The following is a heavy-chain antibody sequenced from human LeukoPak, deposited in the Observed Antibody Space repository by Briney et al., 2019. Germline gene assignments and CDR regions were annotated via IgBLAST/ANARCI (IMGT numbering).Heavy chain of an antibody. Sequence: SVKVSCKASGYTFTSYGISWVRQAPGQGLEWMGGIIPIFGTANYAQKFQGRVTITADESTSTAYMELSSLRSEDTAVYYCARGTNWNYYYYGMDVWGQGTTVTVSS. CDR3: ARGTNWNYYYYGMDV. CDR2: IIPIFGTA. V-gene: IGHV1-69*13. CDR1: GYTFTSYG. D-gene: IGHD1-20*01. J-gene: IGHJ6*02.